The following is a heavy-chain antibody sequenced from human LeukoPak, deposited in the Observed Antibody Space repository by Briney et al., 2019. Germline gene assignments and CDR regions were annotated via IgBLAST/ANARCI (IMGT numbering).Heavy chain of an antibody. D-gene: IGHD3-10*01. CDR2: ISNDVRRT. CDR1: GFTFTRYW. V-gene: IGHV3-74*01. J-gene: IGHJ4*02. CDR3: KRDSASGVDY. Sequence: GGSLRLSCAASGFTFTRYWMHWVRQDPGKGMVWVARISNDVRRTWYSDSVKGRFNISRDNAKNTLYLQMNSMRAEDTAVYLCKRDSASGVDYWGQGTPVIVSS.